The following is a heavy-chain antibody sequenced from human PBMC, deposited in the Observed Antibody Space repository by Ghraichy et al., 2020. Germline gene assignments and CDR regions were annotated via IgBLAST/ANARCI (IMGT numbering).Heavy chain of an antibody. D-gene: IGHD2-2*01. Sequence: ASVKVSCKASGYTFTSYGISWVRQAPGQGLEWMGWISAYNGNTNYAQKLQGRVTMTTDTSTSKAYMELRRLRADDPAVYYCARGYCSSTSCHEHDYWGQGTLVTVSS. CDR2: ISAYNGNT. CDR1: GYTFTSYG. V-gene: IGHV1-18*01. CDR3: ARGYCSSTSCHEHDY. J-gene: IGHJ4*02.